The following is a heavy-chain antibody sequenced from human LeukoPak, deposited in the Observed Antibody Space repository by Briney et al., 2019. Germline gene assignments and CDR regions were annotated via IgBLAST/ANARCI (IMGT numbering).Heavy chain of an antibody. CDR3: ARDLAGSWNGMDV. CDR2: IYYSGST. J-gene: IGHJ6*02. D-gene: IGHD6-13*01. V-gene: IGHV4-59*01. CDR1: GGSISSYY. Sequence: PSETLSLTCTVSGGSISSYYWTWIRQPPGKGLEWIGYIYYSGSTNYNPSLKSRVTISVDTSKNQFSLKLSSVTAADTAVYYCARDLAGSWNGMDVWGQGTTVTVSS.